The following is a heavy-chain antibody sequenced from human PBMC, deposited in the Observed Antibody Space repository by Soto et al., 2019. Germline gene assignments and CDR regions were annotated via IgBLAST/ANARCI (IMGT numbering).Heavy chain of an antibody. Sequence: GGSLRLSCAASGFTFDDYAMHWVRQAPGKGLEWVSGISWNSGSIGYADSVKGRFTISRGNAKNSLYLQMNSLRAEDTALYYCSRGGGEYDFWRSLPYYYYYMDVWGKGTTVTVSS. V-gene: IGHV3-9*01. D-gene: IGHD3-3*01. J-gene: IGHJ6*03. CDR1: GFTFDDYA. CDR3: SRGGGEYDFWRSLPYYYYYMDV. CDR2: ISWNSGSI.